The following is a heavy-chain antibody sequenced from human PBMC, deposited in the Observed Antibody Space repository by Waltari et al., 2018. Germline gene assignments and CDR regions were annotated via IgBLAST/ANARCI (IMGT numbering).Heavy chain of an antibody. V-gene: IGHV3-53*01. D-gene: IGHD6-19*01. CDR2: IYSGGGT. CDR1: GFNVSSNY. CDR3: ARDYSSWGFDY. J-gene: IGHJ4*02. Sequence: EFQLVESGGGLVQPGGSLRLSCVISGFNVSSNYMNWVRQATGKGLEWVSVIYSGGGTNYADSVKGRFSVSRDNSKNTLFLQMNSLRADDTAVYYCARDYSSWGFDYWGQGTLVTVPP.